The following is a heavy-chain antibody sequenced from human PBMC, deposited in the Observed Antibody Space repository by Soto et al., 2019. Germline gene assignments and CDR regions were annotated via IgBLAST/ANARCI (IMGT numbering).Heavy chain of an antibody. V-gene: IGHV4-59*01. D-gene: IGHD6-13*01. CDR1: GGSISSYY. J-gene: IGHJ6*02. CDR3: ARDSIAAAGSGGMDV. Sequence: SENLSLTCTVSGGSISSYYWSWIRQPPGKGLEWIGYIYYSGSTNYNPSLKSRVTISVDTSKNQFSLKLSSVTAADTAVYYCARDSIAAAGSGGMDVWGQGTTVTVSS. CDR2: IYYSGST.